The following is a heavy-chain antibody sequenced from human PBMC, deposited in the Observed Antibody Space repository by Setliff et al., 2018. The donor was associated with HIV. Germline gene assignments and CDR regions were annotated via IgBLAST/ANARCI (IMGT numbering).Heavy chain of an antibody. CDR3: ARGYPVSYYYYMDV. J-gene: IGHJ6*03. CDR2: IYYSGST. Sequence: SETLSLTCTVSGGSISSGGYYWSWIRQQPGKGLEWIGYIYYSGSTYYNPSLKSRVTISVDKSKNQFSLKLSSVTASDTAVYYCARGYPVSYYYYMDVWGKGTTVTVSS. V-gene: IGHV4-31*03. D-gene: IGHD3-16*02. CDR1: GGSISSGGYY.